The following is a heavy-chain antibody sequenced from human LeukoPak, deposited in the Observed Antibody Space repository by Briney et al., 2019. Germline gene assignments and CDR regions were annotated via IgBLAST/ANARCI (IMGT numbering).Heavy chain of an antibody. Sequence: GGSLRLSCAASGFTFSTYAMSWVRQAPGKGLEWVSAISGSGGGTYYADSVKGRFTISRDNSKNTLYLQMNSLRAEDTAVYYCARGLNYGDYDNWGQGTLVTVSS. J-gene: IGHJ4*02. CDR1: GFTFSTYA. D-gene: IGHD4-17*01. V-gene: IGHV3-23*01. CDR2: ISGSGGGT. CDR3: ARGLNYGDYDN.